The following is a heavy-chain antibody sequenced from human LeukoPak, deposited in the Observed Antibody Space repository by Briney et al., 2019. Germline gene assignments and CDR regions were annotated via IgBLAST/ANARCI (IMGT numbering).Heavy chain of an antibody. J-gene: IGHJ3*02. D-gene: IGHD2-2*01. CDR1: GGTFSSYA. Sequence: ASVKVSCKASGGTFSSYAISWVRQAPGQGLEWMGGIIPIFGTANYAQKFQGRVTITADESTSTAYMGLSSLRSEDTAVYYCASYGLVVVPAAISDAFDIWGQGTMVTVSS. CDR3: ASYGLVVVPAAISDAFDI. CDR2: IIPIFGTA. V-gene: IGHV1-69*13.